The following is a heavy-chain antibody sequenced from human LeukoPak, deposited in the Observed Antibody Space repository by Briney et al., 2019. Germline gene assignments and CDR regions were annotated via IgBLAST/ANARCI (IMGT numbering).Heavy chain of an antibody. CDR2: INQDESVK. V-gene: IGHV3-7*03. Sequence: GGSLRLSCAASGFTFTKYWMSWVRQAPGKRLECVASINQDESVKRYVDSAKGRFTISRDNTQNSVYLEMNSLKAEDTALYYCARDLWAQQEGDGFDIWGQGTMVTVSS. J-gene: IGHJ3*02. D-gene: IGHD6-13*01. CDR1: GFTFTKYW. CDR3: ARDLWAQQEGDGFDI.